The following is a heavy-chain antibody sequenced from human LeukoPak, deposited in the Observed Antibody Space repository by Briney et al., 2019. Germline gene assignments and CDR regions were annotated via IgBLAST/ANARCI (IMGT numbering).Heavy chain of an antibody. CDR1: GGSFSGYY. CDR3: ARSVEKRIIMVRGVA. CDR2: INHSGST. V-gene: IGHV4-34*01. J-gene: IGHJ5*02. Sequence: PSETLSLTCAVYGGSFSGYYWSWIRQPPGKGLEWIGEINHSGSTNYNPSLKSRVTISVDTSKNQFSLKLSSVTAADTAVYYCARSVEKRIIMVRGVAWGQGTLVTVSS. D-gene: IGHD3-10*01.